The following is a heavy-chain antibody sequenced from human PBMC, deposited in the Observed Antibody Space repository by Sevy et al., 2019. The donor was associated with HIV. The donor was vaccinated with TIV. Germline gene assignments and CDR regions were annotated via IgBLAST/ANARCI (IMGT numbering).Heavy chain of an antibody. D-gene: IGHD6-13*01. CDR2: ISWDGGST. CDR1: GFTFDDYA. J-gene: IGHJ6*02. Sequence: GGSLRLSCAVSGFTFDDYAMHWVRQAPGKGLEWFSLISWDGGSTYYAYSVKGGFTISRDNSKNSLYLQMNSRIAEDTALYYCPKHYRIAVAGDYYYSGMEVWGQGITVTVSS. V-gene: IGHV3-43D*03. CDR3: PKHYRIAVAGDYYYSGMEV.